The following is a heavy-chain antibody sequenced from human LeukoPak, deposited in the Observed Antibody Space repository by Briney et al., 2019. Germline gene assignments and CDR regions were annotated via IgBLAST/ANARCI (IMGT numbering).Heavy chain of an antibody. CDR1: GYTFTGYY. V-gene: IGHV1-2*02. CDR2: INPNSGGT. D-gene: IGHD5-12*01. CDR3: ARGRDIVAAYDAFDI. J-gene: IGHJ3*02. Sequence: ASVKVSCKASGYTFTGYYMHWVRQAPGQGLEWMGWINPNSGGTNYAQKFQGRVTMTRDTSISTVYMELSRLRSDDTAVYYCARGRDIVAAYDAFDIWGQGTMVTVSS.